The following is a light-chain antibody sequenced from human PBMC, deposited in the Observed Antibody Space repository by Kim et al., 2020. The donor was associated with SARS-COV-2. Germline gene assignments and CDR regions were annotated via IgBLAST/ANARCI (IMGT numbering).Light chain of an antibody. V-gene: IGKV1-17*03. J-gene: IGKJ4*01. CDR2: AAS. CDR1: QDISDS. Sequence: DIQMSQSPSAMSASVGDRVTITCRASQDISDSLAWFQQRPGKVPRRLIYAASSLQSGVPSRFSGSGSGTEFTLTINSLQPEDFATYYCQQHSNYPLTFGGGTKVDIK. CDR3: QQHSNYPLT.